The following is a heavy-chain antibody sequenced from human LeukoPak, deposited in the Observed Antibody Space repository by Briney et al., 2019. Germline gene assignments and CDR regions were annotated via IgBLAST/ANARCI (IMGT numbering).Heavy chain of an antibody. V-gene: IGHV3-64*01. J-gene: IGHJ4*02. CDR1: GFTFSSYA. CDR3: ARGGSSSWDYFDY. CDR2: ISSNGGST. D-gene: IGHD6-13*01. Sequence: GGSLRLSCAASGFTFSSYAMHWVRQAPGKGLEYVSGISSNGGSTYYANSVKGRFTISRDNSKNTLYLQMGSLRGEDMAVYYCARGGSSSWDYFDYWGQGTLVTVSS.